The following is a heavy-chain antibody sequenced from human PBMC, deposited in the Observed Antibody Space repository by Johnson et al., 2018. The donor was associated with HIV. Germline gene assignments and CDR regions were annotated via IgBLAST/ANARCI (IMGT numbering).Heavy chain of an antibody. CDR1: GFTFSSYA. CDR2: ISYDGSNK. CDR3: KADNFWSGYYYAFDI. D-gene: IGHD3-3*01. Sequence: QVQLVESGGGVVQPGRSLRLYCAASGFTFSSYAMHWVRQAPGKGLEWVAVISYDGSNKYYADSVKGRFTISRDNSKNTLYLQMNSLRAEDTAVYYCKADNFWSGYYYAFDIWGQGTMVTVSS. V-gene: IGHV3-30-3*01. J-gene: IGHJ3*02.